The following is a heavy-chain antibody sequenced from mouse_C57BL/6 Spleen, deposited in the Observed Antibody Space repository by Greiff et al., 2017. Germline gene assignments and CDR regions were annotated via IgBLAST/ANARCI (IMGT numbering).Heavy chain of an antibody. J-gene: IGHJ4*01. D-gene: IGHD2-4*01. CDR3: ARGDYEDYYAMDD. CDR1: GYTFTSYW. CDR2: IYPGSGST. V-gene: IGHV1-55*01. Sequence: QVQLQQPGAELVKPGASVKMSCKASGYTFTSYWITWVKQRPGQGLEWIGDIYPGSGSTNYNEKFKSKATLTVDTSSSTAYMQLSSLTSEDSAVYYCARGDYEDYYAMDDWGQGTSVTVYS.